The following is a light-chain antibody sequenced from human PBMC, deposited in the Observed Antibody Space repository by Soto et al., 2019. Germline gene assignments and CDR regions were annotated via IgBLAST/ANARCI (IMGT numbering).Light chain of an antibody. V-gene: IGLV2-8*01. Sequence: QSVLTQPPSASGSPGQSVTISCTGTSSDIGGYNFVSWYQQHPGKAPKLMIYEVSKRPSGVPDRFSGSKSGNTASLTVSGLQGEDEAAYYCSSHAGNNNWGVFGGGTKVTVL. CDR3: SSHAGNNNWGV. CDR2: EVS. CDR1: SSDIGGYNF. J-gene: IGLJ3*02.